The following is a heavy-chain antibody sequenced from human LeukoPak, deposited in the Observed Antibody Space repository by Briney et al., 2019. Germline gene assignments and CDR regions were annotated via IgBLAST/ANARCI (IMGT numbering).Heavy chain of an antibody. J-gene: IGHJ6*02. Sequence: GGSLRLSCEGSAFIFSGHWMNWVRQTPGKGLEWVASIKEDGSERQYVDSVKGRFTISRGNAKNSLYLQMSNLRAEDTAVYFCARGGGLDVWGQGATVTVSS. CDR3: ARGGGLDV. CDR1: AFIFSGHW. CDR2: IKEDGSER. D-gene: IGHD3-16*01. V-gene: IGHV3-7*03.